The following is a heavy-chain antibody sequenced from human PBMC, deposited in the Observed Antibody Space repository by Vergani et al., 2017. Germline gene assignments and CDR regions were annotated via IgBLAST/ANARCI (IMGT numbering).Heavy chain of an antibody. CDR2: IDPSDSYT. Sequence: EVQLVQSGAEVKKPGESLRISCKGSGYSFTSYWISWVRQMPGKGLEWMGRIDPSDSYTNYSPSFQGHVTISADESISTAYLQWSSLKASDTAMYYCAGLVVPAAMTRYYYYGMDVWGQGTTVTVSS. J-gene: IGHJ6*02. CDR3: AGLVVPAAMTRYYYYGMDV. V-gene: IGHV5-10-1*03. D-gene: IGHD2-2*01. CDR1: GYSFTSYW.